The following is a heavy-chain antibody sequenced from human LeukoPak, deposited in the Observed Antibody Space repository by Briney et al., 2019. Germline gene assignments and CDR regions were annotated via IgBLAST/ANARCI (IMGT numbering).Heavy chain of an antibody. CDR3: ARGRSTRGYYGMDV. J-gene: IGHJ6*02. D-gene: IGHD5/OR15-5a*01. CDR2: MNPNSGNT. V-gene: IGHV1-8*01. CDR1: GYTFTSYD. Sequence: GASVKVSCKASGYTFTSYDINWVRQATGQGLEWMGWMNPNSGNTGYAQKFQGRVTMTRNTSISTAYMELSSLRSEDTAVYYCARGRSTRGYYGMDVWGQGTTVTVSS.